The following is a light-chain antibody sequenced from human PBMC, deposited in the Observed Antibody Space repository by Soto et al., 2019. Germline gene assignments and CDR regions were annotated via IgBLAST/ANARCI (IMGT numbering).Light chain of an antibody. CDR3: QSYDRSLSGSVV. CDR1: SSNIGADYD. J-gene: IGLJ2*01. CDR2: DNR. V-gene: IGLV1-40*01. Sequence: QSALTQPPSVSGAPGQRVTISCTGSSSNIGADYDVHWYQHHPGTAPKLLIYDNRNRPSGVPDRFSGSKSGTSASLAITGLQAEDEADYYCQSYDRSLSGSVVFGGGTKVTVL.